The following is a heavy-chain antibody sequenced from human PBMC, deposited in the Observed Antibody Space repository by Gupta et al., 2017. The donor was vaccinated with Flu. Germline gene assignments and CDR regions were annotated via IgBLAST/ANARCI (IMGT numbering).Heavy chain of an antibody. CDR3: TRSRDLSLDSFDT. J-gene: IGHJ3*02. V-gene: IGHV3-15*01. D-gene: IGHD3-16*02. CDR1: AG. Sequence: AGMNWVRQAPGKGLEWVGRIKSKTEGGTIDYAAPVKGRFTISRDDSKYTLYLQMNSLKTDDTAVYYCTRSRDLSLDSFDTWGQGTVVTVSS. CDR2: IKSKTEGGTI.